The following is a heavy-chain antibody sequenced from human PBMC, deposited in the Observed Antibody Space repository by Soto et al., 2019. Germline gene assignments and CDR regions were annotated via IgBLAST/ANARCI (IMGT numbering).Heavy chain of an antibody. CDR1: GFTCSSYA. V-gene: IGHV3-23*01. D-gene: IGHD3-10*01. J-gene: IGHJ4*02. Sequence: EVQLLESGGGWVQPGGSLRLSCAASGFTCSSYAISGVRQAPGKGLEWVSAISGSGGTTYYADSVKGPFNVSRDNSKNTLYLQMNSLRAEDTAVYYCANAMVRGVPGDYWGQGTLVTVSS. CDR3: ANAMVRGVPGDY. CDR2: ISGSGGTT.